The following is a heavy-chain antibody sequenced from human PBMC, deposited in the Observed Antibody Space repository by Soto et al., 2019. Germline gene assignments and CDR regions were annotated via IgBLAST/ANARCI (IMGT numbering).Heavy chain of an antibody. D-gene: IGHD1-1*01. V-gene: IGHV3-30*18. CDR1: GFTFSIYG. CDR3: AKSSYWNYFDY. CDR2: ISYDGSNK. J-gene: IGHJ4*02. Sequence: WGALLISCATSGFTFSIYGMHWVRQAPGKGLEWVAVISYDGSNKYYADSVKGRFTISRDNSKNTLYLQMNSLRAEDTAVYYCAKSSYWNYFDYWGQGTLVTVS.